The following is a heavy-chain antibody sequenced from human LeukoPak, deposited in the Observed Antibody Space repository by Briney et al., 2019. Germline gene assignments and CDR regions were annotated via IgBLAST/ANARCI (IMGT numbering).Heavy chain of an antibody. CDR3: AGAYYYDSSGPKYFQH. D-gene: IGHD3-22*01. CDR2: FGPEDGET. J-gene: IGHJ1*01. V-gene: IGHV1-24*01. CDR1: GYTLTELS. Sequence: ASVKVSCKVSGYTLTELSMHWVQQAPGKGLEWMGGFGPEDGETIYAQKFQGRVTMTEDTSTDTAYMELSSLRSEDTAVYYCAGAYYYDSSGPKYFQHWGQGTLVTVSS.